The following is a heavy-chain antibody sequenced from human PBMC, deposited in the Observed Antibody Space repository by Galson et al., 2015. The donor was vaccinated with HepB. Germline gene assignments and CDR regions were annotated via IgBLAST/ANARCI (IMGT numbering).Heavy chain of an antibody. D-gene: IGHD1/OR15-1a*01. J-gene: IGHJ4*02. CDR3: ARGPRGYNWDTGVGHY. CDR2: VYPGDSDT. Sequence: QSGAEVKKPGESLKISCKSSGYTFTTYWVGWVRQMPGTGLEWMGMVYPGDSDTRYSPSFQGRVTISADKSINTAYLQWSSLKASDTAMYYCARGPRGYNWDTGVGHYWGQGTLLTVSS. CDR1: GYTFTTYW. V-gene: IGHV5-51*03.